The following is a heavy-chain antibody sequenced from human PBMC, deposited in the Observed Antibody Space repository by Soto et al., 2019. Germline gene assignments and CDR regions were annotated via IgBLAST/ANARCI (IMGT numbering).Heavy chain of an antibody. CDR2: INPNSGGT. CDR1: GYTFTDYY. J-gene: IGHJ6*02. V-gene: IGHV1-2*02. D-gene: IGHD6-19*01. CDR3: ARDQSPSSGWPGMDV. Sequence: ASVKVSCKASGYTFTDYYMHWVRQAPGQGLEWMGWINPNSGGTNYAQKFQGRVTMTRDTSISTAYMELNRLRSDDMAVYYCARDQSPSSGWPGMDVWGQGTTVTVSS.